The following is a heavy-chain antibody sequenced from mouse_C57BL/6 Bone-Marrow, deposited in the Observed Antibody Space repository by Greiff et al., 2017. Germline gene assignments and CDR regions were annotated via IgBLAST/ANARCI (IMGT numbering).Heavy chain of an antibody. CDR3: ARNYYGNYFDY. CDR1: GYTFTSYW. J-gene: IGHJ2*01. CDR2: IYPSDSET. D-gene: IGHD1-1*01. V-gene: IGHV1-61*01. Sequence: QVQLQQPGAELVRPGSSVKLSCKASGYTFTSYWMDWVKQRPGQGLEWIGNIYPSDSETHYNQKFKDKSTLTVAKSSSTAYMQLSSLTSEDSAVYYCARNYYGNYFDYGGQGTTLTVSS.